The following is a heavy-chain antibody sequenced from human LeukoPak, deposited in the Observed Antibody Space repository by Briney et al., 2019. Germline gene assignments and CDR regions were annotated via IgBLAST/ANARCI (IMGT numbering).Heavy chain of an antibody. D-gene: IGHD3-22*01. V-gene: IGHV1-69*13. J-gene: IGHJ6*02. CDR3: ARDQNYYDSSGYYPDYGMDV. Sequence: ASVKVSCKASGGTFSSYAISWWRQPPGKGLGWLGGSIPTFGTANYAQKFQGRVTITADESTSTAYMELSSLRSEDTAVYYCARDQNYYDSSGYYPDYGMDVWGQGTTVTVSS. CDR1: GGTFSSYA. CDR2: SIPTFGTA.